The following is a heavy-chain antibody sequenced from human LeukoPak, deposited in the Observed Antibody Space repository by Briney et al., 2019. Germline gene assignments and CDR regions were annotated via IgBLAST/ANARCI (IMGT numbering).Heavy chain of an antibody. V-gene: IGHV3-23*01. Sequence: PGGSLRLSCATSGFTFSTYAMSWVRQAPGKGLEWVSLISGSGSGTHYADSVKGRFTISRDNSKNMLYLHMNTLRADDTAVYYCARSGPEDGYNIYFDHWGQGTLVTVSS. CDR3: ARSGPEDGYNIYFDH. J-gene: IGHJ4*02. CDR1: GFTFSTYA. CDR2: ISGSGSGT. D-gene: IGHD5-24*01.